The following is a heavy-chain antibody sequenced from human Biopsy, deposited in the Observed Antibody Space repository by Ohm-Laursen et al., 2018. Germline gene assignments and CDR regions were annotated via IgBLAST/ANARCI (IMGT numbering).Heavy chain of an antibody. D-gene: IGHD3-22*01. Sequence: SQTLSLTCSVSGGSLNNHYWSWIRQSPGKGLEWLAYIYSSGRTNYNPSLKSRILVSVDTSKNQLPLKVTSVTATDTAMYYCARHDRSGYWGLDYWGQGALVTVSA. CDR2: IYSSGRT. V-gene: IGHV4-4*08. J-gene: IGHJ4*02. CDR3: ARHDRSGYWGLDY. CDR1: GGSLNNHY.